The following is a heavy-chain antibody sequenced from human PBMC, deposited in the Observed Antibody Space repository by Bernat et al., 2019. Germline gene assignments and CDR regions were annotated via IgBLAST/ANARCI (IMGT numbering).Heavy chain of an antibody. CDR3: ARLETDIAARRVDY. D-gene: IGHD6-6*01. CDR2: ISSSSSTI. V-gene: IGHV3-11*04. J-gene: IGHJ4*02. CDR1: GFTFSDYY. Sequence: QVQLVESGGGLVKPGGSLRLSCAASGFTFSDYYMSWIRQAPGKGLDWVSYISSSSSTIYYADSVKGRFTISRDNAKNSLYLQMNSLRDEDTAVYYCARLETDIAARRVDYWVQGTLVTVSS.